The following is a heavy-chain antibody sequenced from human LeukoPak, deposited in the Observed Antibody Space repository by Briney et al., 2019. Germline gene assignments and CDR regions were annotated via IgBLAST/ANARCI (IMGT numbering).Heavy chain of an antibody. V-gene: IGHV4-59*01. Sequence: SETLSLTCTVSGGSISGYYWNWIRQTPGKGLEWIGYITDSGSTNYNPSPRSRLTISLDTSRNQFSLKLSSVTAADTAVYYCARDPVLRAGYDPWGQGTLVTVSS. CDR1: GGSISGYY. J-gene: IGHJ5*02. CDR2: ITDSGST. CDR3: ARDPVLRAGYDP. D-gene: IGHD2/OR15-2a*01.